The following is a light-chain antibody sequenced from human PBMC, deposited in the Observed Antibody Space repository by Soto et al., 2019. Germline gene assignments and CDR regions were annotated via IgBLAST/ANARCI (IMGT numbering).Light chain of an antibody. Sequence: QPVLTQPASVSGSPGQSITISCTGTSSDVGSYNLVSWYQQHPGKAPKLMIYEGSKRPSGVSNRFSGSKSGNTASLTISGLQAEDEADYYCCSYAGSSTFRMVFGGGTKLTVL. CDR3: CSYAGSSTFRMV. J-gene: IGLJ2*01. CDR1: SSDVGSYNL. V-gene: IGLV2-23*03. CDR2: EGS.